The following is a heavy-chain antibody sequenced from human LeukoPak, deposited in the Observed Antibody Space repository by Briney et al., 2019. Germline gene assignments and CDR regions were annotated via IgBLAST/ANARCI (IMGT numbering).Heavy chain of an antibody. CDR3: ARDTSFNYGAHAMDV. V-gene: IGHV3-23*01. J-gene: IGHJ6*02. Sequence: GGSLRLSCAASGFTFDNYAMNWVRQAPEKGLEWVLGISSSGVNTYYADSVKGRFTISRDNSKNTLYLQLNSLRGEDTAIYYCARDTSFNYGAHAMDVWGQGTTVTVSS. CDR1: GFTFDNYA. CDR2: ISSSGVNT. D-gene: IGHD4/OR15-4a*01.